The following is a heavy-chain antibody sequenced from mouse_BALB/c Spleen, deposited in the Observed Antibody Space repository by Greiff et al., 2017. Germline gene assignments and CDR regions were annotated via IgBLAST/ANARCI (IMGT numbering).Heavy chain of an antibody. V-gene: IGHV3-2*02. CDR3: ARGGYYVGDY. D-gene: IGHD2-3*01. Sequence: ESGPGLVKPSQSLSLTCTVTGYSITSDYAWNWIRQFPGNKLEWMGYISYSGSTSYNPSLKSRISITRDTSKNQFFLQLNSVTTEDTATYYCARGGYYVGDYWGQGTSVTVSS. J-gene: IGHJ4*01. CDR1: GYSITSDYA. CDR2: ISYSGST.